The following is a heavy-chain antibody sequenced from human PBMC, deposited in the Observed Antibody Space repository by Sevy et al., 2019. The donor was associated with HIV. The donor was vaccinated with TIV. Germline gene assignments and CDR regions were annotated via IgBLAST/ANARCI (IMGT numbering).Heavy chain of an antibody. CDR3: ARDQGMVRGVKNYYYYYGIDV. CDR1: GFTFSSYA. D-gene: IGHD3-10*01. Sequence: GGSLRISCAASGFTFSSYAMHWVRQAPGKGLEWVAVISYDGSNKYYADSVKGRFTISRDNSKNTLYLQMNSLRAEDTAVYYCARDQGMVRGVKNYYYYYGIDVWGQGTTVTVSS. CDR2: ISYDGSNK. V-gene: IGHV3-30-3*01. J-gene: IGHJ6*02.